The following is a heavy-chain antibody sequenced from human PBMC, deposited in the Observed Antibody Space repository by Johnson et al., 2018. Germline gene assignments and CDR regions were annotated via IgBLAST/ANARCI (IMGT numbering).Heavy chain of an antibody. D-gene: IGHD4-17*01. Sequence: QVQLVQSGGGVVQPGRSLRLSCAVSGFTFSNYGMHWVRQAPGKGLEWVAVISYDGSNKYYADSVKGRFTMARDNSKNTLYLQMNSLRAEDTAVYYCAKDRYDYGDYGDFQHWGQGTLVTVSS. J-gene: IGHJ1*01. CDR1: GFTFSNYG. V-gene: IGHV3-30*18. CDR3: AKDRYDYGDYGDFQH. CDR2: ISYDGSNK.